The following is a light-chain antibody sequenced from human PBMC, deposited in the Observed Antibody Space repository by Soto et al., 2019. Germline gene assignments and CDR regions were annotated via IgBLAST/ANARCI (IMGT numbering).Light chain of an antibody. V-gene: IGKV3-20*01. J-gene: IGKJ2*01. Sequence: EIVLTQSPGTLSLSPGERATLSCRASQSVSSTYLAWYQQKPGQAPRLLIYGASSRATDIPDRFSGSGSGTDFTLTISRLEPEDFAVYYCQRYDISPFPFGQGTKLEIK. CDR1: QSVSSTY. CDR2: GAS. CDR3: QRYDISPFP.